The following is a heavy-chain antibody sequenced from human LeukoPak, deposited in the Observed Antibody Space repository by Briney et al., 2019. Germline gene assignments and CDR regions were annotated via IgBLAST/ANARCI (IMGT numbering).Heavy chain of an antibody. Sequence: VASVKVSCKASGYTFTGYYIHWVRQAPGQGPEWMGWINPHSGATNYAQKFQGRVTMTRDTSISTAFMELSSLRSDDTAMYYCSRDLIMYYSGSGESTWGQGTQVTVSS. CDR1: GYTFTGYY. J-gene: IGHJ5*02. D-gene: IGHD3-10*01. V-gene: IGHV1-2*02. CDR3: SRDLIMYYSGSGEST. CDR2: INPHSGAT.